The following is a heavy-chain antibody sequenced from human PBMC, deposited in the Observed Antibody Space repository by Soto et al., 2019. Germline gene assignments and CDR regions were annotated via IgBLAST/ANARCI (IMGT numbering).Heavy chain of an antibody. D-gene: IGHD3-22*01. CDR3: ARDLDSSGYYLLAY. V-gene: IGHV3-11*06. CDR1: GFTFSDYY. CDR2: ISSSSSYT. J-gene: IGHJ4*02. Sequence: QVQLVESGGGLVKPGGSLRLSCAASGFTFSDYYMSWIRQAPGKGLEWVSYISSSSSYTNYADSVKGRFTISRDNAKNSLYLQMNSLRAEDTAVYYWARDLDSSGYYLLAYWGQGTLVTVSS.